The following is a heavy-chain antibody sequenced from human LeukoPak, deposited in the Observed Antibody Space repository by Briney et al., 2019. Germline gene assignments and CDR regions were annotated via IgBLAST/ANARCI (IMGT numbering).Heavy chain of an antibody. D-gene: IGHD1-1*01. CDR3: ARDGHVRLTTQGYGPNYYYYYMDV. Sequence: SSVKVSCKASGGTFSSYTISWVRQAPGQGLESMGRIIPILGIANYAQKFQGRVTITADKSTSTAYMELSSLRSEDTAVYYCARDGHVRLTTQGYGPNYYYYYMDVWGKGTTVTVSS. J-gene: IGHJ6*03. CDR2: IIPILGIA. V-gene: IGHV1-69*04. CDR1: GGTFSSYT.